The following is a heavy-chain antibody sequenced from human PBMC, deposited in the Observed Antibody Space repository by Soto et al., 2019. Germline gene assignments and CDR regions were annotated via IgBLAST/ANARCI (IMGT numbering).Heavy chain of an antibody. D-gene: IGHD1-1*01. J-gene: IGHJ3*02. V-gene: IGHV3-23*04. CDR3: EKDGQFRTDGFDI. CDR2: LSRGGGST. Sequence: EAQLVESGGELVQPGGSLRLSCAASGFTFSSHGMSWVRQAPGKGLEWIAGLSRGGGSTYYADSVKGRFTISRDNSKNTLNLIMNSLRVEDTALYYCEKDGQFRTDGFDIWGQGTMVNVSS. CDR1: GFTFSSHG.